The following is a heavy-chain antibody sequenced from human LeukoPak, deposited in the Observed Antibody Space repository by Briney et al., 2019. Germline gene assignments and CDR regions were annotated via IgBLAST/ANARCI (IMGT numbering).Heavy chain of an antibody. D-gene: IGHD2-2*01. CDR1: GFTFSNYW. V-gene: IGHV3-7*01. CDR3: ARRFPAAMSSASIDY. CDR2: IKEDGSKT. Sequence: GGSLRLSCAASGFTFSNYWMSWVRQAPGKGLEWLANIKEDGSKTFYVDSVKGRFTISRDNAKNSLYLQMNSLRAEDTAVYYCARRFPAAMSSASIDYWGQGTLVTVSS. J-gene: IGHJ4*02.